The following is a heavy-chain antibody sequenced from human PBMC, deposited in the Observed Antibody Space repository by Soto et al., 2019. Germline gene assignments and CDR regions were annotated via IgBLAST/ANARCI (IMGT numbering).Heavy chain of an antibody. CDR2: IFYSGNT. CDR1: GGSISSYY. CDR3: ARDRSYSTSRYDAFDI. D-gene: IGHD6-6*01. V-gene: IGHV4-59*01. J-gene: IGHJ3*02. Sequence: QVQLQESGPGLVKPSETLSLTCTVSGGSISSYYWSWIRQPPGRGLEWIGYIFYSGNTDYNPSLKSRVTISLATSKDPFSLRLSSVTAADTAVYYCARDRSYSTSRYDAFDIWGQGTMVTVSS.